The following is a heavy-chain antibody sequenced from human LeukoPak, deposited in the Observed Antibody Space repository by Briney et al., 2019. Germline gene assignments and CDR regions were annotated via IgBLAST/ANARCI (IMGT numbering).Heavy chain of an antibody. J-gene: IGHJ4*02. V-gene: IGHV4-39*01. CDR1: GGSISSSSYY. Sequence: PSETLSLTCTVSGGSISSSSYYWGWIRQPPGKGLEWIGSIYYSGSTYYNPSLKSRVTISAETSKNHFSLKLSSVTAADTAVYYCARQRGYYDSSGYYPDYWGQGTLVTVSS. D-gene: IGHD3-22*01. CDR2: IYYSGST. CDR3: ARQRGYYDSSGYYPDY.